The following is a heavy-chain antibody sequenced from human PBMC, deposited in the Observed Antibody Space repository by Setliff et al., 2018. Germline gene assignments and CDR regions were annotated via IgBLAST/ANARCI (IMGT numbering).Heavy chain of an antibody. CDR1: GYTFTSYA. J-gene: IGHJ6*03. V-gene: IGHV1-3*01. CDR2: INAGNGNT. Sequence: ASVKVSCKASGYTFTSYAMHWVRQAPGQRLEWMGWINAGNGNTKYSQKFQGRVTITRDTSASTAYMELSSLRSEDTAVYYCARDKLWLMGYYYYYYMDVWGKGTTVTISS. CDR3: ARDKLWLMGYYYYYYMDV. D-gene: IGHD5-18*01.